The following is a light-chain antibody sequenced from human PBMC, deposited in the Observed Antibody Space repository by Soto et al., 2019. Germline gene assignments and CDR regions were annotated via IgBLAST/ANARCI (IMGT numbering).Light chain of an antibody. Sequence: EIVMTQSPATLSVSPGERATLSCRTSLIISVNLAWYQLRPGQTPRLLIYGASTRATGVPARFSGSGSGTEFTLTISSLQSEDFAVYNCQHYNNWPFTFGPGTKVDVK. CDR2: GAS. CDR1: LIISVN. V-gene: IGKV3-15*01. J-gene: IGKJ3*01. CDR3: QHYNNWPFT.